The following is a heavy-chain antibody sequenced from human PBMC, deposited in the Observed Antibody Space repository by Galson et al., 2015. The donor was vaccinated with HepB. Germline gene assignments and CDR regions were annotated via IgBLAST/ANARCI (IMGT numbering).Heavy chain of an antibody. CDR2: IIPILGIA. J-gene: IGHJ4*02. CDR3: ARDSSQYCSGGSCYSLPFY. D-gene: IGHD2-15*01. CDR1: GGTFSSYT. Sequence: CKASGGTFSSYTISWVRQAPGQGLEWMGRIIPILGIANYAQKFQGRVTITADKSTSTAYMELSSLRSEDTAVYYCARDSSQYCSGGSCYSLPFYWGQGTLVTVSS. V-gene: IGHV1-69*04.